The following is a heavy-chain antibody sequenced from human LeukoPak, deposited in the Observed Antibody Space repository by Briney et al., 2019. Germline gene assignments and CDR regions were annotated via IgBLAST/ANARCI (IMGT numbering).Heavy chain of an antibody. CDR3: ARYYADAFDY. J-gene: IGHJ4*02. CDR1: GGSISSYY. D-gene: IGHD3-3*01. Sequence: PSETLSLTCTVSGGSISSYYWSWIWQPPGKGLEWIGYIYYSGSTNYNPSLKSRVTISVDTSKNQFSLKLSSVTAADTAVYYCARYYADAFDYWGQGTLVTVSS. CDR2: IYYSGST. V-gene: IGHV4-59*08.